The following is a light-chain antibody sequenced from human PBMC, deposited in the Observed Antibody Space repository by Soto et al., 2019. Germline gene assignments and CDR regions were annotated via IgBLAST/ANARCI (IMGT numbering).Light chain of an antibody. CDR3: QSYDSSLSGWV. J-gene: IGLJ3*02. CDR1: GARYD. Sequence: QLVLTQPPSVSGAPGQRVTISCIGARYDVHWYQHFPGTAPKLLIYGNSNRPSGVPDRFSGSKSGTSASLAITGLQAEDEAVYYCQSYDSSLSGWVFGGGTKLTVL. CDR2: GNS. V-gene: IGLV1-40*01.